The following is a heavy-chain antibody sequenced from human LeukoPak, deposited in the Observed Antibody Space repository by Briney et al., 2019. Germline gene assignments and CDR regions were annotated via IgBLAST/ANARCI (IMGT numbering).Heavy chain of an antibody. CDR3: AREISIAAAAYFDY. Sequence: SQTLSLTCAVSGGSISSGGYSCSWIRQPPGKGLASIGYIYHSGSTYYNPSLKSRVTISVDRSKNQFSLKLSSVTAADTAVDYCAREISIAAAAYFDYWGQGTLVTVSS. CDR2: IYHSGST. V-gene: IGHV4-30-2*01. J-gene: IGHJ4*02. D-gene: IGHD6-13*01. CDR1: GGSISSGGYS.